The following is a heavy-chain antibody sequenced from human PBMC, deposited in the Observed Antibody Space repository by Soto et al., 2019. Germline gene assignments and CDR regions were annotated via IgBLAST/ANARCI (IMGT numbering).Heavy chain of an antibody. CDR3: ASDPGSTGWYAPFDI. CDR1: GYIFTSYG. V-gene: IGHV1-18*01. J-gene: IGHJ3*02. D-gene: IGHD6-19*01. Sequence: GASVKVSCTASGYIFTSYGISWVRQAPGQGLEWMGWISAYNGNTNYAQKLQGRVTMTTDTSTSTAYKELRSLRSDDTAVYYCASDPGSTGWYAPFDIRGQGTMVTVS. CDR2: ISAYNGNT.